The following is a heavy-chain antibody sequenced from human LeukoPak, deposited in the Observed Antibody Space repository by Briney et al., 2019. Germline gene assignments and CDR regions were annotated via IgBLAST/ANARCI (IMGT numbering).Heavy chain of an antibody. CDR1: GFSVSSNY. V-gene: IGHV4-34*01. CDR2: INHSGST. Sequence: GSLRLSCAASGFSVSSNYMSWVRQAPGEGLEWIGEINHSGSTNYNPSLKSRVTISVDTSKNQFSLKLSSVTAADTAVYYCARAPYSGSYSGGYYYYMDVWGKGTTVTVSS. J-gene: IGHJ6*03. CDR3: ARAPYSGSYSGGYYYYMDV. D-gene: IGHD1-26*01.